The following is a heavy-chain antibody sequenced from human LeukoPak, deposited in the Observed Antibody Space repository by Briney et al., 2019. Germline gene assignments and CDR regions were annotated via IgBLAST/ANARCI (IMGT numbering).Heavy chain of an antibody. CDR3: SSTYYYDSSEGY. Sequence: GGSLRLSCAASGFTFSNAWMNWVRQAPGKGLEWVGRIKSKTDGGTTDYAAPVKGRFTISRDDSKNTLYLQMNSLKTEDTAMYYCSSTYYYDSSEGYWGQGTLVTVSS. V-gene: IGHV3-15*07. CDR1: GFTFSNAW. D-gene: IGHD3-22*01. CDR2: IKSKTDGGTT. J-gene: IGHJ4*02.